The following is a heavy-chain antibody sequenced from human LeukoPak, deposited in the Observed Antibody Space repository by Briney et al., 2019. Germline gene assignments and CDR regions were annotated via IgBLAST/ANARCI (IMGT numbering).Heavy chain of an antibody. CDR2: IHSGGAT. CDR3: ARGRGYGAYDWNDY. D-gene: IGHD5-12*01. J-gene: IGHJ4*02. CDR1: GFSVSNNY. V-gene: IGHV3-53*01. Sequence: QSGGSLRLSCAASGFSVSNNYMSWVRQAPGKGLEWVSVIHSGGATYYADSVKGRFTISRDNSKNTLYLQMNTLRAEDTAVYYCARGRGYGAYDWNDYWGQGTLVTVSS.